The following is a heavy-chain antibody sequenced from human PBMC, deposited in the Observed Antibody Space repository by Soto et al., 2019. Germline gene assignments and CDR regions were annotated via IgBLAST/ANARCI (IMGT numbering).Heavy chain of an antibody. J-gene: IGHJ4*02. D-gene: IGHD2-15*01. CDR2: IYYSGST. CDR1: GGSISSYY. CDR3: ARASKEYCSGGSCYYFDY. Sequence: SETLSLTCTVSGGSISSYYWSWIRQPPGKGLEWIGYIYYSGSTNYNPSLKSRVTISVDTSKNQFSLELSSVTAADTAVYYCARASKEYCSGGSCYYFDYWGQGTLVTV. V-gene: IGHV4-59*01.